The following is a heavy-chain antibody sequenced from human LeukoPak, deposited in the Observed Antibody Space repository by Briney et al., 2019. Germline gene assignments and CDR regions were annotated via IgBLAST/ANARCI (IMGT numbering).Heavy chain of an antibody. CDR1: GYTFTNYG. CDR2: ISDYNGKT. V-gene: IGHV1-18*01. CDR3: ARDLGPSRAAAGSAGY. J-gene: IGHJ4*02. Sequence: ASVKVSCKASGYTFTNYGIKWVRQAPGQGLEWMGWISDYNGKTNYAQKLQRRVTMTTDTSTSTAYMELRSLRSDDTAVYYCARDLGPSRAAAGSAGYWGQGTLVTVSS. D-gene: IGHD6-13*01.